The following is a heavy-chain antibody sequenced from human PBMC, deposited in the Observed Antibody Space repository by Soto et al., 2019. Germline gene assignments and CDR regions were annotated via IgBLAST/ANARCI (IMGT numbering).Heavy chain of an antibody. CDR1: GFTFSSYA. CDR2: ISGSGDSA. V-gene: IGHV3-23*01. Sequence: GGSLRLSCAASGFTFSSYAMSWVRQAPGKGLEWVSGISGSGDSAYYADSVKGRFTISRDNSKNTLYLQMNSLRAEDTAVYYCAKGVPGIAVAGTGYFQHWGQGTLVTVSS. J-gene: IGHJ1*01. D-gene: IGHD6-19*01. CDR3: AKGVPGIAVAGTGYFQH.